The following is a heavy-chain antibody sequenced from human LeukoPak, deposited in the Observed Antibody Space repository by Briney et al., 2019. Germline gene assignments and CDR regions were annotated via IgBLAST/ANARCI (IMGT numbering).Heavy chain of an antibody. CDR3: ARDPIYDSSGPHDY. V-gene: IGHV1-2*02. CDR2: INPNSGGT. J-gene: IGHJ4*02. Sequence: ASVKVSCKASGYTFTGYYMHWVRQAPGQGLVWMGWINPNSGGTNYAQKFQGRVTMTRDTSISTAYMELSRLRSDDTAVYYCARDPIYDSSGPHDYWGQGTLVTVSS. D-gene: IGHD3-22*01. CDR1: GYTFTGYY.